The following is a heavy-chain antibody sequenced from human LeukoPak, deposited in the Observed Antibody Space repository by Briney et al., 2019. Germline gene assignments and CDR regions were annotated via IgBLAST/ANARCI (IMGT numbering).Heavy chain of an antibody. Sequence: PGGSLRLSCAASGFSCSSYWMTWVRQIPGKGLEWVANINQDGSEKYYVDSVRGRFTISRDNAKNSLYLQMNSLRVEDTALYYCGRANGIDVWGQGTTVIVSS. V-gene: IGHV3-7*04. CDR3: GRANGIDV. J-gene: IGHJ6*02. CDR2: INQDGSEK. CDR1: GFSCSSYW.